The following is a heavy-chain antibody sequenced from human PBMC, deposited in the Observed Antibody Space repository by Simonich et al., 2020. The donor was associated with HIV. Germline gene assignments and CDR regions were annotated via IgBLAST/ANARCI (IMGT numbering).Heavy chain of an antibody. Sequence: QVQLQESGPGLVKPSETLSLTCPVSGGSISSYYWRWLRQHPGKGLEWIGYIHYSGRTNYNPSLKSRGTISVDTSKNQFSLKLSSVTAADTAVYYCARDHYDSSGYYIDYWGQGTLVTVSS. CDR2: IHYSGRT. CDR1: GGSISSYY. V-gene: IGHV4-59*01. D-gene: IGHD3-22*01. J-gene: IGHJ4*02. CDR3: ARDHYDSSGYYIDY.